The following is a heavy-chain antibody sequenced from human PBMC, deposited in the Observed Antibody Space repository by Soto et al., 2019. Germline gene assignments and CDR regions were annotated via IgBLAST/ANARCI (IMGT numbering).Heavy chain of an antibody. V-gene: IGHV5-51*01. Sequence: GGSPKISWKGSGYSFTPYWVGWVRQMPGKGLEWMGTIFPGDSDTRYNPSFQGQVTISADKSISTAYLQWSSLKASDTAMYYCARPYSSSPAGWGQGTLVTVSS. CDR1: GYSFTPYW. J-gene: IGHJ4*02. D-gene: IGHD6-6*01. CDR3: ARPYSSSPAG. CDR2: IFPGDSDT.